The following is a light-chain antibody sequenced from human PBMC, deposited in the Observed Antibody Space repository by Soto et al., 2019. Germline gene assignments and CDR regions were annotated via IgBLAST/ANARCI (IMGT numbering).Light chain of an antibody. Sequence: IRMTQSPATLSVSPGETASLSCRASQSAGNFLAWYQQKPGQAPRLLIYGASTRATGIPARFSGSGSGTEFTLTINCLQSEDFALYYCQQYTNWPRTFGQGTKVDNK. V-gene: IGKV3-15*01. CDR3: QQYTNWPRT. CDR2: GAS. CDR1: QSAGNF. J-gene: IGKJ1*01.